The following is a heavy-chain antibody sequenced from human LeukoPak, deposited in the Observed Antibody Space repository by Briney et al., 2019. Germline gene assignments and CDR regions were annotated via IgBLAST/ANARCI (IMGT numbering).Heavy chain of an antibody. CDR3: ARRTLLYYFDY. CDR2: IYYSGST. J-gene: IGHJ4*02. CDR1: GGSISSSSYY. Sequence: TSETLSLTCTVSGGSISSSSYYWGWIRQPPGKGLEWIGSIYYSGSTYYNPSLKSRVTISVDTSKNQFSLKLSSVTAADTAVYYCARRTLLYYFDYWGQGTLVTVSS. V-gene: IGHV4-39*01.